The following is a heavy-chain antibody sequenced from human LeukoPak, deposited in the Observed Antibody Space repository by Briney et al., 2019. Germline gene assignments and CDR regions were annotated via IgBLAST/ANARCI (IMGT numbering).Heavy chain of an antibody. CDR1: GFTFSSYE. CDR2: ISSSGNTI. J-gene: IGHJ4*02. Sequence: ESGGSLRLSCAASGFTFSSYEMNWVRQAPGKGLEWVSYISSSGNTIYYADSVKGRFTISRDNAMNSLYLQMNSLRAEDTAVYYCARADSGATFDYWGQGTLVTVSS. CDR3: ARADSGATFDY. D-gene: IGHD5-12*01. V-gene: IGHV3-48*03.